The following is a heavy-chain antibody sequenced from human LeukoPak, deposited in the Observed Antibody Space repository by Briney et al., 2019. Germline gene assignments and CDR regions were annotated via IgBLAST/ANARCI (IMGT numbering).Heavy chain of an antibody. V-gene: IGHV3-7*01. D-gene: IGHD6-19*01. CDR3: ARVPLYSSGWYYFDY. CDR2: IKQDGSEK. J-gene: IGHJ4*02. CDR1: GFTFISYW. Sequence: GGSLRLSCAASGFTFISYWMSWVRQAPGKGLEWVANIKQDGSEKYYVDSVKGRFTISRDNAKNSLYLQMNSLRAEDTAVYYCARVPLYSSGWYYFDYWGQGTLVTVSS.